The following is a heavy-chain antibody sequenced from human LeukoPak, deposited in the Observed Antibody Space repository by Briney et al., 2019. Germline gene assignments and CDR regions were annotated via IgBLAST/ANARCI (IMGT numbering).Heavy chain of an antibody. J-gene: IGHJ2*01. CDR2: IYTTGST. CDR1: GYSISSSYY. CDR3: ARDPYCTNGVCYTKWYFDL. V-gene: IGHV4-61*02. D-gene: IGHD2-8*01. Sequence: SETLSLTCTVSGYSISSSYYWSWIRQPAGKGLEWIGRIYTTGSTNYNPSLKSRVTISVDTSKNQFSLKLSSVTAADTAVYYCARDPYCTNGVCYTKWYFDLWGRGTLVTVSS.